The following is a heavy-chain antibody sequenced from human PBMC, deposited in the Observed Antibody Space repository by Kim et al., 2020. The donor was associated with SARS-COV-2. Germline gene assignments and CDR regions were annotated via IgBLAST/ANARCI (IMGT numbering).Heavy chain of an antibody. CDR1: GFTFSSYG. V-gene: IGHV3-30*18. CDR2: ISYDGTNK. D-gene: IGHD3-10*01. J-gene: IGHJ6*02. CDR3: AKDRGSGSYWGYYGMDV. Sequence: GGSLRLSCAASGFTFSSYGMHWVRQAPGKGLEWVAVISYDGTNKYYGDPVKGRFTISRDNSANTLYLRMSSPRAEDTAVYYCAKDRGSGSYWGYYGMDVWGQGTTVTVS.